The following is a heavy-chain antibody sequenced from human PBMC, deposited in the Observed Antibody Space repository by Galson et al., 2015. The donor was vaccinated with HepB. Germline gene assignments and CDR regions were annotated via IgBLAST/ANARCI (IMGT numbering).Heavy chain of an antibody. CDR3: ARDLRSGSMPF. J-gene: IGHJ4*02. CDR2: IYGDDRT. D-gene: IGHD3-3*01. CDR1: GFTVSGKY. V-gene: IGHV3-53*01. Sequence: SLRLSCAAPGFTVSGKYMSWVRQAPGKGLEWVSVIYGDDRTFYADSVKGRFTISRDYSKNTLYLEMNSLRADDSAIYYCARDLRSGSMPFWGQGTLVTVSS.